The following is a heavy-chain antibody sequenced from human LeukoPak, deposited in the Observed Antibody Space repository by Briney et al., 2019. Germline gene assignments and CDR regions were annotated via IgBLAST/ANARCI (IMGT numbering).Heavy chain of an antibody. D-gene: IGHD5-18*01. CDR3: ARDRVGYSYGYFY. CDR1: GYSISSGYY. V-gene: IGHV4-38-2*02. Sequence: SETLSLTCTVSGYSISSGYYWGWIRQPPGKGLEWIGSIYHSGSTNYNPSLKSRVTISVDKSKNQFSLKLSSVTAADTAVYYCARDRVGYSYGYFYWGQGTLVTVSS. J-gene: IGHJ4*02. CDR2: IYHSGST.